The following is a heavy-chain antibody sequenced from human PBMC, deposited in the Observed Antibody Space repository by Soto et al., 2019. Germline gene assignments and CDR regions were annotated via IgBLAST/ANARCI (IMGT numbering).Heavy chain of an antibody. CDR1: GGTFSSYA. CDR2: IIPIFGTA. Sequence: QVQLVQSGAEVKKPGSSVKVSCKASGGTFSSYAISWVRQAPGQGLEWMGGIIPIFGTANYAQKFQARVTIPADESTSTAYMELSSLRAEDTAVYYCARGHDILTGHFDYWGQGTLVTVSS. V-gene: IGHV1-69*12. J-gene: IGHJ4*02. CDR3: ARGHDILTGHFDY. D-gene: IGHD3-9*01.